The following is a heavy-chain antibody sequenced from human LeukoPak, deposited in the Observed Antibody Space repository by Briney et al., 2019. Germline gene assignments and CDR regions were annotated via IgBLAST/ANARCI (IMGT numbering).Heavy chain of an antibody. J-gene: IGHJ4*02. Sequence: PGRSLSLSCAASGFIFSTYGIHWVRQAPGKGLEWVAVISNDGSNKYYADSVKGRFTISRDNSKNTLYLQMNSLRAEDTAVYYCAKGLSGGGQRGYFDYWGQGTLVTVSS. D-gene: IGHD4-23*01. V-gene: IGHV3-30*18. CDR2: ISNDGSNK. CDR3: AKGLSGGGQRGYFDY. CDR1: GFIFSTYG.